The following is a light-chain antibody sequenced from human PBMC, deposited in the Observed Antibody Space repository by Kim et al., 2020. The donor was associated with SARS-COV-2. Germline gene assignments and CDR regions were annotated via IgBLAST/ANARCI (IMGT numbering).Light chain of an antibody. J-gene: IGKJ1*01. Sequence: DIVMTQSADSLAVSLGETATINCKSSQSVLKSTNNKNYLSWYQQKPGQPPRLLIYWASTRVSGVPDRFSGSGSETDFTLTIRGLQAEDVAVYFCHQFYTPPPTFGRGTKVDIK. CDR2: WAS. CDR3: HQFYTPPPT. CDR1: QSVLKSTNNKNY. V-gene: IGKV4-1*01.